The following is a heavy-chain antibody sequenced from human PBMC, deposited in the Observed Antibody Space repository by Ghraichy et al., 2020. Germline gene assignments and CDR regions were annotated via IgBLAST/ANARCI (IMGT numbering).Heavy chain of an antibody. J-gene: IGHJ4*02. Sequence: GESLNISCAASGFTFSNYAMSWVRQAPGKGLEWVSAISGSGGSTYYADSVKGRFTISRGNSKSTLYLQMNSLRAEDTAVYYCAKASYSTSSRFDYWGQGTLVTVSS. V-gene: IGHV3-23*01. CDR3: AKASYSTSSRFDY. CDR2: ISGSGGST. D-gene: IGHD2-2*01. CDR1: GFTFSNYA.